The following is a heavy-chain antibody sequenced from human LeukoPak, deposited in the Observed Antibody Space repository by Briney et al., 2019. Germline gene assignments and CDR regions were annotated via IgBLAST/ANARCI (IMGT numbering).Heavy chain of an antibody. CDR3: AREEDY. CDR2: IYASGSA. CDR1: GFTVSNNY. J-gene: IGHJ4*02. Sequence: GGSLRLSCAASGFTVSNNYMSWVRQAPGKGLESVSVIYASGSAYYADSVKGRFTISRDNSKNTLYLQMNSLRTEDTAEYYCAREEDYWGQGTLVTVSS. V-gene: IGHV3-66*01.